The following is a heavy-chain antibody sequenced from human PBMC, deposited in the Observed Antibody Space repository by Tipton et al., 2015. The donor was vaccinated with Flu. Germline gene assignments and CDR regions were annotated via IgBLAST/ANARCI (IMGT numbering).Heavy chain of an antibody. CDR3: ASGGAGSYYNRSGVPGSV. Sequence: QLVQSGAEVKKPGASVKVSCKASGYTFTSYGISWVRQAPGQGLEWLGWTSAYNGNTNYAQKLRGRVTMTTDTSTSPAYMGLRSLRYDDTAVYYCASGGAGSYYNRSGVPGSVWGQGTLVTVSS. J-gene: IGHJ4*02. CDR2: TSAYNGNT. CDR1: GYTFTSYG. V-gene: IGHV1-18*01. D-gene: IGHD3-10*01.